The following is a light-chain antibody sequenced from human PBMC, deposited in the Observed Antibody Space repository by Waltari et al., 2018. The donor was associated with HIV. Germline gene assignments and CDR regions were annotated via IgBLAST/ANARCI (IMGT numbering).Light chain of an antibody. J-gene: IGKJ4*01. Sequence: DILMTQSPESLTVSLGARATINCRASRTVLSESDNRNYLAWYQQKPAQSLNVLIYWASPRQSGVPNRFSASGSGTNFSLTISSLQAEDVALYYCQQYFTVRPTFGGGTKVEI. CDR2: WAS. CDR1: RTVLSESDNRNY. CDR3: QQYFTVRPT. V-gene: IGKV4-1*01.